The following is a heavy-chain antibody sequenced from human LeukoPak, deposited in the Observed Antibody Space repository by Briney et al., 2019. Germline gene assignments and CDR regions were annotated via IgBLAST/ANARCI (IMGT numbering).Heavy chain of an antibody. CDR1: GFTLTGYY. J-gene: IGHJ4*02. D-gene: IGHD5-18*01. CDR2: INPNSGGT. CDR3: ARAASGYSYGLYWD. V-gene: IGHV1-2*04. Sequence: ASVKVSCRASGFTLTGYYMHWVRQAPGQGLEWMGWINPNSGGTNYAQKFQGWVTMTRDTSISTAYMELSRLRSDDTAVYYCARAASGYSYGLYWDWGQGTLVTVSS.